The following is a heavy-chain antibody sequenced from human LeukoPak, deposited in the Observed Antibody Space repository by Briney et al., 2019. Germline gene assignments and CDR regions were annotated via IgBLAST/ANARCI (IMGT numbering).Heavy chain of an antibody. CDR2: IKSKTDGGTT. CDR3: TTEGRITIFGVVIIWGLDY. D-gene: IGHD3-3*01. Sequence: GGSLRLSCAASGFTFSNAWMSWVRQAPGKGLEWVGRIKSKTDGGTTDYAAPVKGRFTISRDDSKNTLHLQMNSLKTEDTAVYYCTTEGRITIFGVVIIWGLDYWGQGTLVTVSS. CDR1: GFTFSNAW. J-gene: IGHJ4*02. V-gene: IGHV3-15*01.